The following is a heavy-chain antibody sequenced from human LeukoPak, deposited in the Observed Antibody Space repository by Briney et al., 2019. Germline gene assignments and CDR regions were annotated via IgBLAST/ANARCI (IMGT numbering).Heavy chain of an antibody. CDR2: IYHSGST. J-gene: IGHJ4*02. CDR3: AREITMVRGDYFDY. CDR1: GGSISSGGYY. Sequence: KPSETLSLTCAVSGGSISSGGYYWSWIRQPPGKGLEWIGYIYHSGSTYYNPSLKSRVTISVDRSKNQFSLKLSSVTAADTAVYYCAREITMVRGDYFDYWGQGTLVTVSS. D-gene: IGHD3-10*01. V-gene: IGHV4-30-2*01.